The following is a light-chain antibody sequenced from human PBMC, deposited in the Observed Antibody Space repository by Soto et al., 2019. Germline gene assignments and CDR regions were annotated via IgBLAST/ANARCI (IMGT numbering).Light chain of an antibody. V-gene: IGLV2-23*02. Sequence: QSALTKHASVSGSPGQSITISCTGTSSDVGSYNLVSWYQQHPGKAPKLMIYEVSKRPLWVSNGVSGYTSGNQASLTSSGLQAEDEADYYCCSYAGSSTVVFGGGTKLTVL. CDR2: EVS. J-gene: IGLJ2*01. CDR1: SSDVGSYNL. CDR3: CSYAGSSTVV.